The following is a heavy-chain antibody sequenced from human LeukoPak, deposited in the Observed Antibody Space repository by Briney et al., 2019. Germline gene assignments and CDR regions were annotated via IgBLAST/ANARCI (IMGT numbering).Heavy chain of an antibody. J-gene: IGHJ6*02. D-gene: IGHD6-19*01. Sequence: PGGSLRLSCAASGFTLSSYSMNWVRQAPGKGLEWIGRIYTSGSTNYNPSLKSRVTMSVDSSKNQFSLKLSSVTAADTAVYYCARGSDSSGWYQGMDVWGQGTTVTVSS. CDR1: GFTLSSYS. V-gene: IGHV4-4*07. CDR3: ARGSDSSGWYQGMDV. CDR2: IYTSGST.